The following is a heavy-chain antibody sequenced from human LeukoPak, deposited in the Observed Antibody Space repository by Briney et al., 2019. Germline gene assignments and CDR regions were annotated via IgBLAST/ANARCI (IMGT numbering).Heavy chain of an antibody. CDR1: GFTFSSYA. Sequence: PGGSLRLSCAASGFTFSSYAIHWVRQAPGKGLQWVAVISYDGGNKYYANSVKGRFTISRDNSKNTLYLQMNSLRAEDTAVYYCASRVPAYYGSGSLRDYWGQGTLVTVSS. D-gene: IGHD3-10*01. J-gene: IGHJ4*02. CDR3: ASRVPAYYGSGSLRDY. CDR2: ISYDGGNK. V-gene: IGHV3-30*14.